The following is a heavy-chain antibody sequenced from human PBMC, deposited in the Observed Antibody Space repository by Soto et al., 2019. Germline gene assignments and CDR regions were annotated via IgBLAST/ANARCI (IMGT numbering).Heavy chain of an antibody. CDR1: GGDFTSYA. D-gene: IGHD3-16*01. J-gene: IGHJ4*01. Sequence: QVHLVQSGAEVKKPGSSVRVSCTASGGDFTSYAFNWVRQAPGQGLEWMGGIIPILGTANYEQKFQGRVTITADESTSTVYMELSSLKSEATAVYYCARGNTYAYSGCFYWGQGTLITVSS. CDR2: IIPILGTA. V-gene: IGHV1-69*01. CDR3: ARGNTYAYSGCFY.